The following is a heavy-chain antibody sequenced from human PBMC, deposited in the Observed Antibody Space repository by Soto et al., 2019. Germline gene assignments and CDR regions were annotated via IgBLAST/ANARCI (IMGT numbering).Heavy chain of an antibody. V-gene: IGHV1-46*01. Sequence: GASVKVSCKASGYTFTSYYMHWVRQAPGQGLEWMGIINPSGGSTSYAQKFQGRVTMTRDTSTSTVYMELSSLRSEDTAVYYCARDLSPVELSIVVAPSVGWFDPWGQGTLVTSPQ. CDR1: GYTFTSYY. J-gene: IGHJ5*02. CDR3: ARDLSPVELSIVVAPSVGWFDP. D-gene: IGHD3-22*01. CDR2: INPSGGST.